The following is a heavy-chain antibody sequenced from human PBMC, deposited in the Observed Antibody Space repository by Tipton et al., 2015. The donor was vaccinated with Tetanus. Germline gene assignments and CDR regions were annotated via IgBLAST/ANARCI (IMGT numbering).Heavy chain of an antibody. CDR3: AKDRALSCYLFYYGMDV. J-gene: IGHJ6*02. CDR1: GFTFSNYG. Sequence: SLRLSCAASGFTFSNYGMHWVRQSPGKGLEWVAVMSYHGTKEYYADSVKGRFTISRDNSKNTVYLQMSSLRVEDTAVYYCAKDRALSCYLFYYGMDVWGQGTTVTVSS. D-gene: IGHD5-12*01. V-gene: IGHV3-30*18. CDR2: MSYHGTKE.